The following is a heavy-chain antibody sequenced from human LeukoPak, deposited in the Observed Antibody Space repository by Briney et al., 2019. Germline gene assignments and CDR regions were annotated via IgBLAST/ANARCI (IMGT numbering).Heavy chain of an antibody. V-gene: IGHV4-38-2*02. CDR1: GGSLSSGYY. D-gene: IGHD6-13*01. CDR2: IYNSGST. Sequence: SETLSLTCIVSGGSLSSGYYWGWIRQPPGKGLEWIGSIYNSGSTYYNPSLKSRVTISVDTSKNQFSLKLSSVTAADTALYYCARAYSSSWYWNWFDPWGQGTLVTVSS. CDR3: ARAYSSSWYWNWFDP. J-gene: IGHJ5*02.